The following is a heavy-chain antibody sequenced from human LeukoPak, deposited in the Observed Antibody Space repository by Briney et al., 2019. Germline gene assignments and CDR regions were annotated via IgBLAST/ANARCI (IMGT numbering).Heavy chain of an antibody. J-gene: IGHJ4*02. D-gene: IGHD3-22*01. CDR3: ARASDSSGYYAPQHYFDY. CDR1: GYTFTSYY. V-gene: IGHV1-46*03. Sequence: ASVKVSCKASGYTFTSYYMHWVRQAPGQGLEWMGIINPSVGSTSYAQKLQGTVTMTPDTTTSTVYMGQSSVRSADTAVYYCARASDSSGYYAPQHYFDYWGQGTLVTVSS. CDR2: INPSVGST.